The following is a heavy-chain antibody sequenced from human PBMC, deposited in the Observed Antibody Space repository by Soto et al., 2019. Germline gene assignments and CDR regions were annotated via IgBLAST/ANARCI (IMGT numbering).Heavy chain of an antibody. Sequence: QITLKESGPTLVKPTQTLTLTCTFSGFSLSSTRMAVGWIRQPPGKALEWLALIYWDDDKRYSPFLKSRLTITKDTSKNQVVLTMPHMDPVDTARYYCAHIVVAGLGYYFDYWGQGTLVTVSS. V-gene: IGHV2-5*02. CDR3: AHIVVAGLGYYFDY. CDR2: IYWDDDK. J-gene: IGHJ4*02. CDR1: GFSLSSTRMA. D-gene: IGHD6-19*01.